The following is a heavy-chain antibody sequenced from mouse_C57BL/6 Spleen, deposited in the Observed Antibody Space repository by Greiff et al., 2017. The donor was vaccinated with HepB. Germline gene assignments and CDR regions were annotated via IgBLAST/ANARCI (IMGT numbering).Heavy chain of an antibody. Sequence: EVKLVESGGDLVKPGGSLKLSCAASGFTFSSYGMSWVRQTPDKRLEWVATISSGGSYTYYPDSVKGRFTISRDNAKNTLYLQMSSLKSEDTAMYYCARQIYGSRNFDVWGTGTTVTVSS. V-gene: IGHV5-6*01. CDR1: GFTFSSYG. CDR2: ISSGGSYT. D-gene: IGHD1-1*01. CDR3: ARQIYGSRNFDV. J-gene: IGHJ1*03.